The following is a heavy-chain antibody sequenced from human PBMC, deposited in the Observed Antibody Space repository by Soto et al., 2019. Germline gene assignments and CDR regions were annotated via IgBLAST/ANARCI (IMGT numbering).Heavy chain of an antibody. V-gene: IGHV1-18*01. CDR1: GYTFTSYG. CDR3: ARDPVAVAGPPSGT. D-gene: IGHD6-19*01. J-gene: IGHJ5*02. CDR2: ISAYNGNT. Sequence: ASVKVSCKASGYTFTSYGISWVRQAPGRGREGMGWISAYNGNTNYAQKLQGRVTMTTDTSTSPAYMELRSLSSDDKAVYYCARDPVAVAGPPSGTWGQGTLVTVSS.